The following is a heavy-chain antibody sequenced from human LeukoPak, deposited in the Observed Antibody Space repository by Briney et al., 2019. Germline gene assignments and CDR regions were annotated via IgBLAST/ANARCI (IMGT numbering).Heavy chain of an antibody. J-gene: IGHJ4*02. Sequence: ASVKVSCKASGYTFTSYYMHWVRQAPGQGLEWMGIINPSGGSTSYAQRFQGRVTMTRDTSTSTVYMELSSLRSEDTAVYYCARDSYYGSGNPVPPDYWGQGTLVTVSS. V-gene: IGHV1-46*01. CDR1: GYTFTSYY. CDR2: INPSGGST. CDR3: ARDSYYGSGNPVPPDY. D-gene: IGHD3-10*01.